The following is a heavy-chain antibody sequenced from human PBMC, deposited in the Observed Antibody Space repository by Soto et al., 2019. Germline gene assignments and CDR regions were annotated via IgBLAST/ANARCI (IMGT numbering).Heavy chain of an antibody. Sequence: QLHLQESGPELVKPSETLSLTCTVSGGSISSSNYYWGWIRQPPGKGLEWLGSIYYSGSTYYNPSLTSRVTISVDTSKNQFSLKLSAVTAADRAVYYCARHVSGFASHYPSAFDYWGQGTLVTVSS. CDR2: IYYSGST. D-gene: IGHD5-12*01. J-gene: IGHJ4*02. CDR3: ARHVSGFASHYPSAFDY. CDR1: GGSISSSNYY. V-gene: IGHV4-39*01.